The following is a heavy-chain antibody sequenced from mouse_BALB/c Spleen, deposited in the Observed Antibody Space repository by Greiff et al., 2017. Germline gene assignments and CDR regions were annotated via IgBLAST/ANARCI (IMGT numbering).Heavy chain of an antibody. CDR3: ARSYGSSPWFAY. V-gene: IGHV5-17*02. D-gene: IGHD1-1*01. CDR1: GFTFSSFG. Sequence: DVMLVESGGGLVQPGGSRKLSCAASGFTFSSFGMHWVRQAPEKGLEWVAYISSGSSTIYYADTVKGRFTISRDNPKNTLFLQMTSLRSEDTAMYYCARSYGSSPWFAYWGQGTLVTVSA. J-gene: IGHJ3*01. CDR2: ISSGSSTI.